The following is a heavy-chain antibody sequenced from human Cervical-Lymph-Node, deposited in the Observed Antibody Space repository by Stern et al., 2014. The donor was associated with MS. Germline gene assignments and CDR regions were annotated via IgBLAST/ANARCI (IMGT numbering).Heavy chain of an antibody. J-gene: IGHJ4*02. V-gene: IGHV3-21*01. CDR1: GFTFSSYS. Sequence: VQLVESGGGLVKPGGSLRLSCAASGFTFSSYSMTWVRQAPGKGLEGVASISSGGSYIYYADSLKGRFTISRDNAKNSLYLQMNSLRAEDTAVYYCARGRGGNYRYYFDYWGQGTLVTVSS. CDR3: ARGRGGNYRYYFDY. CDR2: ISSGGSYI. D-gene: IGHD4-23*01.